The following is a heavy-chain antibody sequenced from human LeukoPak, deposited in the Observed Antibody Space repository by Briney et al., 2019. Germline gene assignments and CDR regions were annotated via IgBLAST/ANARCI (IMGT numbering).Heavy chain of an antibody. CDR1: GGSISSYY. V-gene: IGHV4-59*01. D-gene: IGHD2-2*03. J-gene: IGHJ5*01. Sequence: SETLSLTCTVSGGSISSYYWSWIRQPPRKGLEWVGYIYYSWCTNYKPSLTSQATKPIDSYIHQFPLTLGSVTAARTAVYYCARFSGYCSSTSCPRGWSDPWGQGTLVTVSS. CDR2: IYYSWCT. CDR3: ARFSGYCSSTSCPRGWSDP.